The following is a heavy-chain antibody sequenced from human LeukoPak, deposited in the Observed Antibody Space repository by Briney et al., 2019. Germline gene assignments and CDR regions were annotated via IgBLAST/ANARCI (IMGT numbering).Heavy chain of an antibody. CDR1: GFTFSDHY. CDR3: ARAMSLRYLDP. V-gene: IGHV3-72*01. Sequence: GGSLRLSYAASGFTFSDHYIHWVRQAPGKGLEWVGRTGNKANGYTTEYAASVKDRFSISRDDSRNSLYLQMNSLKSEDTAVYFCARAMSLRYLDPWGQGTLVTVSS. J-gene: IGHJ5*02. D-gene: IGHD2-2*02. CDR2: TGNKANGYTT.